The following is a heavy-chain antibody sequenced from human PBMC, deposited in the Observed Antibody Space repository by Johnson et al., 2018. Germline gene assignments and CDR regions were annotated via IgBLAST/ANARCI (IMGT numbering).Heavy chain of an antibody. CDR2: IRWNSGSI. CDR1: GITFDDYA. Sequence: VQLVESGGGLVQPGRSLRLSCAASGITFDDYAMHWVRPAPGKGLEWVSGIRWNSGSIGYADSVKGRFPLSRDNSKNTLYLQINSLRAEDTAVYYCARSPFGSDYPRAEYFQHWGQGTLVTVSS. V-gene: IGHV3-9*01. D-gene: IGHD4-17*01. J-gene: IGHJ1*01. CDR3: ARSPFGSDYPRAEYFQH.